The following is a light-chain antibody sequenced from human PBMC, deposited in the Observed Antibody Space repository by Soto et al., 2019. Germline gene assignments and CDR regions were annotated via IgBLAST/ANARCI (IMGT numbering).Light chain of an antibody. V-gene: IGKV3-15*01. CDR3: QQYTTWLWT. J-gene: IGKJ1*01. Sequence: EVVMTQSPATLSVSPGERATLSCRASQSVNANLAWYQQKPGQAPRLLIHGASNSATGIPARFSGSGFGTEFIHTISRLQSEDFAVYYCQQYTTWLWTFGQGTKVEI. CDR2: GAS. CDR1: QSVNAN.